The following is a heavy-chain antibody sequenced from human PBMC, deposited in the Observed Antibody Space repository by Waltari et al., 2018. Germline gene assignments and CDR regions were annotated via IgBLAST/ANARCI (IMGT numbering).Heavy chain of an antibody. V-gene: IGHV4-38-2*01. CDR3: VRQAAAAAGRGVDY. CDR2: IYHSGST. Sequence: QLQLQESGPGLVKPSETLSLTCAVSGYSISSGYYWGWIRQPPGKGLEWIGSIYHSGSTYYNPALKSRVTISVDTSKNQFSLKLSSVTAADTAVYYCVRQAAAAAGRGVDYWGQGTLVTVSS. J-gene: IGHJ4*02. D-gene: IGHD6-13*01. CDR1: GYSISSGYY.